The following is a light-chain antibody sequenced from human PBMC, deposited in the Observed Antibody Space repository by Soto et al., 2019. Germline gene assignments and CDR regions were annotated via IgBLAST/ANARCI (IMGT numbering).Light chain of an antibody. J-gene: IGKJ3*01. V-gene: IGKV1-5*03. CDR1: EEVRSW. CDR2: KSS. CDR3: QQYNLYPFS. Sequence: DVQMTQSPLTLSASVGDRVTITCRASEEVRSWLAWYQQKPGKAPKLLIYKSSTLESGVPSRFSGDESGTDFTLTISSLQPEDVATYYCQQYNLYPFSFGPGTKV.